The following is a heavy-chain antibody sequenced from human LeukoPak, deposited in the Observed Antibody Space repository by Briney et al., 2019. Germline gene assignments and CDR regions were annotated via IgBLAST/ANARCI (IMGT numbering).Heavy chain of an antibody. Sequence: GGSLRLSCAGSGFTFSDAWMSWGRQAPGKGLEWIGRIKSKVDGGTTDYAAPVKGRFTISRDDSKNTLYLEMNSLKTEDTAVYYCCNWCSIGGRFDYWGQGTLVTVSS. CDR3: CNWCSIGGRFDY. V-gene: IGHV3-15*01. CDR1: GFTFSDAW. CDR2: IKSKVDGGTT. D-gene: IGHD4/OR15-4a*01. J-gene: IGHJ4*02.